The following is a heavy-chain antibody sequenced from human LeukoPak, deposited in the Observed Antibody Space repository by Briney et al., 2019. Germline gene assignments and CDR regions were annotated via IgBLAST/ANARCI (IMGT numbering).Heavy chain of an antibody. Sequence: PSETLSLTCAVYGGSFSGYYWSWIRQPPGKGLEWIGEINHSGSTNYNPSLKSRVTISVDTSKNQFSLKLSSVTAADTAVYYCARGLVGDNSGYLALGFDYWGQGTLVTVSS. J-gene: IGHJ4*02. CDR2: INHSGST. V-gene: IGHV4-34*01. CDR1: GGSFSGYY. CDR3: ARGLVGDNSGYLALGFDY. D-gene: IGHD3-22*01.